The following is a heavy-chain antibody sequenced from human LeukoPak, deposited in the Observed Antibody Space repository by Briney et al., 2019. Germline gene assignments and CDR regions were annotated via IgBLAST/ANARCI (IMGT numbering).Heavy chain of an antibody. CDR1: GGSISSSSYY. CDR2: IYYSGST. CDR3: ARRLVRGVAEFDP. V-gene: IGHV4-39*01. J-gene: IGHJ5*02. D-gene: IGHD3-10*01. Sequence: SETLSLTCTVSGGSISSSSYYWGWIRQPPGKGLEWIGSIYYSGSTYYNPSLKSRVTISVDTSKNQFSLKLSSVTAADTAVYYCARRLVRGVAEFDPRGQGTLVTVSS.